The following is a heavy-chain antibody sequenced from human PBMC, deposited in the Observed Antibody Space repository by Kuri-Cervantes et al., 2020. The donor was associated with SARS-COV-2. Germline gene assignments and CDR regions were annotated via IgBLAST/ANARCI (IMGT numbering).Heavy chain of an antibody. CDR1: GGTFSSYA. D-gene: IGHD3-9*01. CDR2: ISAYNDNT. Sequence: GESLKISCKASGGTFSSYAISWVRQAPGQGLEWMGWISAYNDNTNYAQKLQGRVTMTTDTSKSTAYMELRSLRSDDPAVYYCARIYYNILTGYYYYYYYMDVWGKGTMVTVSS. V-gene: IGHV1-18*01. J-gene: IGHJ6*03. CDR3: ARIYYNILTGYYYYYYYMDV.